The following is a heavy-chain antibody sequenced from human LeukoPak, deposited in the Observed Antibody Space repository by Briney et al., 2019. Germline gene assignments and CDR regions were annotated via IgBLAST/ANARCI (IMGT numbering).Heavy chain of an antibody. CDR1: GGSISSGSYY. CDR2: IYTSGST. CDR3: AREGALRLGELSFFIDY. Sequence: SQTLSLTCTVSGGSISSGSYYWSWIRQPAGKGLEWNGRIYTSGSTNYNPSLKSRVTISVDTSKNQFSLKLSSVTAADTAVYYCAREGALRLGELSFFIDYWGQGTLVTVSS. J-gene: IGHJ4*02. V-gene: IGHV4-61*02. D-gene: IGHD3-16*02.